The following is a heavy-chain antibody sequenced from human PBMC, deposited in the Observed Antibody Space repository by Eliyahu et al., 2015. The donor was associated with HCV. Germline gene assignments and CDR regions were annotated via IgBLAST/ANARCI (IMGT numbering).Heavy chain of an antibody. Sequence: QVQLQESGPGLVKPSETLSLTCTVSGGSISSYYWSWIRQPAGKGLEWIGRIYTSGSTNYNPSLKSRVTMSVDTPKNQFSLKLSSVTAADTAVYYCARDGADSSGYSHYFDYWGQGTLVTVSS. D-gene: IGHD3-22*01. CDR3: ARDGADSSGYSHYFDY. J-gene: IGHJ4*02. CDR1: GGSISSYY. V-gene: IGHV4-4*07. CDR2: IYTSGST.